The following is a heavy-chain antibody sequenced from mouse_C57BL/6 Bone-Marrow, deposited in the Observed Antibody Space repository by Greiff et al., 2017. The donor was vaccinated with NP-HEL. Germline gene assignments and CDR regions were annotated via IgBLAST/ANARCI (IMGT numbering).Heavy chain of an antibody. V-gene: IGHV1-81*01. Sequence: QVQLQQSGAELARPGASVKLSCKASGYTFTSYGISWVKQRTGQGLEWIGEIYPSSGNTYYNEKFKGKATLTADKSSSTAYMELRSLTSEDSAVDYGARSGDYGSSSWFAYWGQGTLVTVSA. J-gene: IGHJ3*01. D-gene: IGHD1-1*01. CDR3: ARSGDYGSSSWFAY. CDR2: IYPSSGNT. CDR1: GYTFTSYG.